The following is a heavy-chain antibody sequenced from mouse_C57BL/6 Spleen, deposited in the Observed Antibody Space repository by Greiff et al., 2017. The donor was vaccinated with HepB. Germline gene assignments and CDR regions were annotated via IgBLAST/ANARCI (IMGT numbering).Heavy chain of an antibody. Sequence: VKLQESGAELVKPGASVKISCKASGYAFSSYWMNWVKQRPGKGLEWIGQIYPGDGDTNYNGKFKGKATLTADKSSSTAYMQLSSLTSEDSAVYFCARKQGLYYDYDGGFAYWGQGTLVTVSA. J-gene: IGHJ3*01. CDR1: GYAFSSYW. D-gene: IGHD2-4*01. V-gene: IGHV1-80*01. CDR3: ARKQGLYYDYDGGFAY. CDR2: IYPGDGDT.